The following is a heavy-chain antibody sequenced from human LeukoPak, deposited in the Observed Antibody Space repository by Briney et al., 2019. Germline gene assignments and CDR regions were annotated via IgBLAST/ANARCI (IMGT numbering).Heavy chain of an antibody. CDR3: ARVVIAIKGLDY. Sequence: GGSLRLSCAASGFTFSSYAMSWVRQAPGKGLEWVSAISGSGGSTYYADSVKGRFTISRDNSKNTLYLQMNSLRAEDTAVYYCARVVIAIKGLDYWGQGTLVTVSS. CDR1: GFTFSSYA. CDR2: ISGSGGST. D-gene: IGHD2-21*01. V-gene: IGHV3-23*01. J-gene: IGHJ4*02.